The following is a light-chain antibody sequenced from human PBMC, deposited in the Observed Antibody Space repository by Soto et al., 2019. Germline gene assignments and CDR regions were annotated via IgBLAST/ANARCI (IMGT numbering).Light chain of an antibody. J-gene: IGKJ3*01. CDR3: QQYYKRPFR. V-gene: IGKV3D-15*02. Sequence: EIVMTQSPDTLSVSPGERATLSCRASQSLNSRIAWYQQRPGEAPRLVIYEAFTRATGIPARFSGSGSGTEFTLTISSLQSEDFAVYYCQQYYKRPFRFGPGTKVDIK. CDR2: EAF. CDR1: QSLNSR.